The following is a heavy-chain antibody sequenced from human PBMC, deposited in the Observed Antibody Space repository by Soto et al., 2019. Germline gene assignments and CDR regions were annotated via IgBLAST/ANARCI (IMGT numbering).Heavy chain of an antibody. Sequence: QVQLQESGPGLVKPSGTLSLTCADSSGSISSNNWWSWVRQPPGKGLEWIGDIYHSGRTNYNPSLKSRVTISVDKSKIQFSLELSSVSAANMVVYYCASITSGCLDHLGQGTLVTGFS. CDR3: ASITSGCLDH. J-gene: IGHJ5*02. V-gene: IGHV4-4*02. D-gene: IGHD3-3*01. CDR2: IYHSGRT. CDR1: SGSISSNNW.